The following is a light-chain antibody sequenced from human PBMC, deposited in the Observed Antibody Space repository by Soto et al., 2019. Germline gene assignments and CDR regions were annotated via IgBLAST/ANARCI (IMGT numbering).Light chain of an antibody. CDR3: QSYDSSLSGYV. CDR2: GTS. Sequence: QSVLTQPPSGCGAPGQRVTISCTGNGSKIGDGYDVPWYQQLPGTAPKLLIHGTSNRPSGVPDRFSGSKSGTSASLAITGLQAEDEADYYCQSYDSSLSGYVFGTGTKVTVL. J-gene: IGLJ1*01. V-gene: IGLV1-40*01. CDR1: GSKIGDGYD.